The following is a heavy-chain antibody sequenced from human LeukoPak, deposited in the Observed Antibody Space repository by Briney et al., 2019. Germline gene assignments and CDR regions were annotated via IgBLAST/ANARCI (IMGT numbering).Heavy chain of an antibody. J-gene: IGHJ4*02. CDR1: GGSISSGGYY. CDR2: IYYSGSA. V-gene: IGHV4-31*03. CDR3: ARGPFTRFDY. Sequence: SETLSLTCTVSGGSISSGGYYWSWIRQHPGKGLEWIGYIYYSGSAYYSPSLKSRVTISVDTSKNQFSLKLSSVTAADTAVYYCARGPFTRFDYWGQGTLVTVSS.